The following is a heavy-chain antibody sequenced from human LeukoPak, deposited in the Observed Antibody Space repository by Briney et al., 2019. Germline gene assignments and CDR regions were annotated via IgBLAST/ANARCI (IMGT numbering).Heavy chain of an antibody. CDR2: MNPNSGNT. Sequence: ASVKVSCKASGYTFTSYDINWVRQATGQGLEWVGWMNPNSGNTGYAQKFQGRVTMTRNTSISTAYMELSSLRSEDTAVYYCARARIVGATYVYYFDYWGQGTLVTVSS. V-gene: IGHV1-8*01. D-gene: IGHD1-26*01. J-gene: IGHJ4*02. CDR1: GYTFTSYD. CDR3: ARARIVGATYVYYFDY.